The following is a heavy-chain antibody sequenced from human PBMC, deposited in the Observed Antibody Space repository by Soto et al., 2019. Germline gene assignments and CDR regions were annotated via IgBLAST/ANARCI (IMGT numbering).Heavy chain of an antibody. CDR2: ISSSTGYI. CDR1: GFTFSSYS. J-gene: IGHJ4*02. Sequence: EVQLVESGGGLVKPGGSLRLSCAASGFTFSSYSMNWVRQAPGKGLEWVSSISSSTGYIDYADSVKGRFTISRDNAKNSLYLQMTSLRAGDTAVYYCARMRGSYDFDYWGQGTLVTVSS. V-gene: IGHV3-21*01. D-gene: IGHD1-26*01. CDR3: ARMRGSYDFDY.